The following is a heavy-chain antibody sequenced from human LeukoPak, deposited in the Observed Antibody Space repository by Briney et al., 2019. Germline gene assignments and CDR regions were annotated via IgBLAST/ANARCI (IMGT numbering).Heavy chain of an antibody. CDR3: ARGAAAGTDAFDI. J-gene: IGHJ3*02. Sequence: SVKVSCKASGGTFSSYAISWVRQAPGQGLEWMGRIIPILGIANYAQKFQGRVTITADKSTSTAYMELSSLRSEDTAVYYCARGAAAGTDAFDIWGRGTMVTVSS. V-gene: IGHV1-69*04. CDR1: GGTFSSYA. CDR2: IIPILGIA. D-gene: IGHD6-13*01.